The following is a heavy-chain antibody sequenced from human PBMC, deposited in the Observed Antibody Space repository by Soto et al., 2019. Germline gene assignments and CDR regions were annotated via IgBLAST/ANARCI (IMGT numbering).Heavy chain of an antibody. V-gene: IGHV1-18*01. CDR1: GYTFTSYG. J-gene: IGHJ6*02. CDR2: ISAYNGNT. CDR3: ARDGYYYGSGSYTHYYYYGMDV. D-gene: IGHD3-10*01. Sequence: ASVKVSCKASGYTFTSYGISRVRQAPGQGLEWMGWISAYNGNTNYAQKLQGRVTMTTDTSTSTAYMELRSLRSDDTAVYYCARDGYYYGSGSYTHYYYYGMDVWGQGTTVTVSS.